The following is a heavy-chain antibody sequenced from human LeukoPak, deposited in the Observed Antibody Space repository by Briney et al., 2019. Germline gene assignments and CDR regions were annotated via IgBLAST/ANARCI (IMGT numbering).Heavy chain of an antibody. D-gene: IGHD6-19*01. J-gene: IGHJ4*02. Sequence: PGGSLRLSCAASGFTFSSYSMNWVRQAPGKGLEWVSSTSSSSSYIYYADSVKGRFTISRDNAKNSLYLQMNSLRAEDTAVYYCARGNPNGPIRADGSGRYLGPIFDYWGQGTLVTVSS. CDR1: GFTFSSYS. V-gene: IGHV3-21*01. CDR3: ARGNPNGPIRADGSGRYLGPIFDY. CDR2: TSSSSSYI.